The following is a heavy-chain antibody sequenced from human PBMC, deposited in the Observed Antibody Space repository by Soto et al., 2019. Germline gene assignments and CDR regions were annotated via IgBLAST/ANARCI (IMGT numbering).Heavy chain of an antibody. CDR1: GYTFTSYG. V-gene: IGHV1-18*01. Sequence: ASVKVSCKASGYTFTSYGISWVRQAPGQGLEWMGWISAYNGNTNYAQKLQGRVTMTTDTSTSTAYMELRSLRSDDTAVYYCARAAYCTNGVCSAYSFDYWGQGPLVTLSS. D-gene: IGHD2-8*01. J-gene: IGHJ4*02. CDR2: ISAYNGNT. CDR3: ARAAYCTNGVCSAYSFDY.